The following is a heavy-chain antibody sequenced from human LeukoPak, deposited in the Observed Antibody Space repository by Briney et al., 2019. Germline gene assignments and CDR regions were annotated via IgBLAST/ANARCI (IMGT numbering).Heavy chain of an antibody. Sequence: ASVKVSCKASGYTFTAFYMHWVRQAPGPGLEWMGWINPNSGGTNYAQKFQGRVTMTRDTSISTAYMELSRLRSDDTAVYYCATPERGYSGYDFGSWGQGTLVTVSS. D-gene: IGHD5-12*01. J-gene: IGHJ4*02. CDR1: GYTFTAFY. CDR3: ATPERGYSGYDFGS. CDR2: INPNSGGT. V-gene: IGHV1-2*02.